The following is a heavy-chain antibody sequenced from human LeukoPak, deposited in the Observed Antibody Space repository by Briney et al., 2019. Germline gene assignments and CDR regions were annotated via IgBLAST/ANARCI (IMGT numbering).Heavy chain of an antibody. J-gene: IGHJ4*02. V-gene: IGHV4-4*07. CDR1: GGSISSYY. CDR3: ARVSGDYLEHYFDY. Sequence: PSETLSLTCTVSGGSISSYYWSWIRQPAGKGLEWIGRIYTSGSTNYNPSLKSRVTMSVDTSKNQFSLKLSSVTAADTAVYYCARVSGDYLEHYFDYWGQGTLVTVSS. CDR2: IYTSGST. D-gene: IGHD4-17*01.